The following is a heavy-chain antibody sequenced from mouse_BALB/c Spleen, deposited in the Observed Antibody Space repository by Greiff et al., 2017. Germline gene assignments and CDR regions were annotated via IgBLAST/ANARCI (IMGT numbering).Heavy chain of an antibody. CDR3: ARSEGTIYYDYGDAMDY. CDR2: IYPGNVNT. CDR1: GYTFTSYY. D-gene: IGHD2-4*01. Sequence: QVQLQQSGPELVKPGASVRISCKASGYTFTSYYIHWVKQRPGQGLEWIGWIYPGNVNTKYNEKFKGKATLTADKSSSTAYMQLSSLTSEDSAVYFCARSEGTIYYDYGDAMDYWGQGTSVTVSS. V-gene: IGHV1S56*01. J-gene: IGHJ4*01.